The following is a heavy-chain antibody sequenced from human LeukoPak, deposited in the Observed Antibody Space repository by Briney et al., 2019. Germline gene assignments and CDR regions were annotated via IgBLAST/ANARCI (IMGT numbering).Heavy chain of an antibody. V-gene: IGHV4-34*01. Sequence: SETLSLTCAVYGGSFSGYYWSWIRQPPGKRLEWIGEINHSGSTNYNPSLKSRVTISVDTSKNQFSLKLSSVTAADTAVYYCASGGNSSRDAFDIWGQGTMVTVSS. J-gene: IGHJ3*02. CDR1: GGSFSGYY. CDR3: ASGGNSSRDAFDI. CDR2: INHSGST. D-gene: IGHD4-23*01.